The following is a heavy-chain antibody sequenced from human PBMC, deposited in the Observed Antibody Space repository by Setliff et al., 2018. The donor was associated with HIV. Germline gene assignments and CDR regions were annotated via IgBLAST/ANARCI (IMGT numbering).Heavy chain of an antibody. J-gene: IGHJ5*02. CDR2: FYHNGDS. D-gene: IGHD3-22*01. CDR1: GGSISSSSYF. CDR3: VRHHYSDYSGDPYWFDP. Sequence: SETLSLTCTVSGGSISSSSYFWGWIRQPPGKGLEWIATFYHNGDSRYNPSLRSRVTISVDTSKNQFSLNLNSVTAADTATYYCVRHHYSDYSGDPYWFDPWGHGILVTVSS. V-gene: IGHV4-39*01.